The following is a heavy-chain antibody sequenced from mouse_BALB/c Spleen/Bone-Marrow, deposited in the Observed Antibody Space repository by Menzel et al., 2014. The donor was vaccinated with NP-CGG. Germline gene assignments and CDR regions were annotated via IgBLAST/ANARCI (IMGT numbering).Heavy chain of an antibody. J-gene: IGHJ3*01. Sequence: VQLQQSGAELVKPGASVKLSCKASGHTFTSYYMFWVKQRPGQGLEWIGEINPSNGGTVFNEKFKSKVTLTVDKSSSTAYMQLSGLTSEDSAVYYCTRSAGTGFAYWGQGTLVTVSA. CDR3: TRSAGTGFAY. D-gene: IGHD3-3*01. CDR1: GHTFTSYY. CDR2: INPSNGGT. V-gene: IGHV1S81*02.